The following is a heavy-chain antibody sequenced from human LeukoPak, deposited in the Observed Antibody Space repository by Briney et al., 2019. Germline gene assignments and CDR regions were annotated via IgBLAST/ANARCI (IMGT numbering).Heavy chain of an antibody. V-gene: IGHV3-11*04. CDR2: ISSSGSTI. CDR1: GFTFSDYY. CDR3: ARVRDTRYLRSYYYGMDV. J-gene: IGHJ6*02. D-gene: IGHD4-17*01. Sequence: PGGSLRLSCAASGFTFSDYYMSWIRQAPGKGLEWVSYISSSGSTIYYADSVKGRFTISRDNAKNSLYLQMNSLRAEDTAVYYCARVRDTRYLRSYYYGMDVWGQGTTVTVSS.